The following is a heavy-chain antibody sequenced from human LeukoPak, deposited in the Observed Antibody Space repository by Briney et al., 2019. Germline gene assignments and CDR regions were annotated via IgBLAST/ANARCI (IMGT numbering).Heavy chain of an antibody. V-gene: IGHV1-18*01. Sequence: GASVKVSCKASGYTFTSYGISWVRQAPGQGLEWMGWISAYNGNTNYAQKLQGRVTLTTDTSTSTAYMELRGLRSDDTAVYYCARYCSSTSCYWYFDYWGQGTLVTVSS. J-gene: IGHJ4*02. CDR3: ARYCSSTSCYWYFDY. CDR1: GYTFTSYG. CDR2: ISAYNGNT. D-gene: IGHD2-2*01.